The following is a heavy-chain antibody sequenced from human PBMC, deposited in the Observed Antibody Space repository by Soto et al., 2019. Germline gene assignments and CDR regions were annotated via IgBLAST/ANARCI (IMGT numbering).Heavy chain of an antibody. D-gene: IGHD6-13*01. CDR3: AKENGYSSSWFEFDY. V-gene: IGHV3-23*01. CDR1: GFTFSSYA. CDR2: ISGSGGST. Sequence: GGSRRLSCAASGFTFSSYAMSWVRQAPGKGLEWVSAISGSGGSTYYADSVKGRFTISRDNSKNSLYLQMNSLRAEDTVVYFCAKENGYSSSWFEFDYWGQGTLVTVSS. J-gene: IGHJ4*02.